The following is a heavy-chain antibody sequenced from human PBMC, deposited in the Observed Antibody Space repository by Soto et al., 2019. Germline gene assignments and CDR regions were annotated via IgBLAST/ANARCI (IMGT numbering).Heavy chain of an antibody. J-gene: IGHJ5*02. CDR2: INQSVRN. D-gene: IGHD5-12*01. CDR3: ARGRNPQRIYSRWSEH. V-gene: IGHV4-34*01. Sequence: SETLSLTCAVYGGSFSGYYWSWIRQPPGKGLEWIGEINQSVRNNYSPSLKSRVTISVDTSKNQFSLKLSSVTAADTAVYYCARGRNPQRIYSRWSEHWGKGNMVT. CDR1: GGSFSGYY.